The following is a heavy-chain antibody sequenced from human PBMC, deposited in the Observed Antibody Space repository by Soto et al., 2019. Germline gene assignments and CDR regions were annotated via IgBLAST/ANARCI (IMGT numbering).Heavy chain of an antibody. D-gene: IGHD6-13*01. J-gene: IGHJ4*02. CDR3: ARGTYSSSHAAAPLDFDY. V-gene: IGHV4-34*01. Sequence: SETLSLTCAVYGGSFSGYYWSWIRQPPGKGLEWIGEINHSGSTNYNPSLKSRVTISVDTSKNQFSLKLSSVTAADTAVYYCARGTYSSSHAAAPLDFDYWGQGTLVTVSS. CDR2: INHSGST. CDR1: GGSFSGYY.